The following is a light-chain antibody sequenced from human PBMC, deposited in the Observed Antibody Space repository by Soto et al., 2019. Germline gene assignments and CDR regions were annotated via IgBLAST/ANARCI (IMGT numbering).Light chain of an antibody. CDR2: GAS. V-gene: IGKV3-20*01. Sequence: EIVLTQSPGTLSLSPGERATLSCRASQSVSSSYLAWYQQKPGQAPRLLIYGASSRATGIPDRFSGSGSGTDFTLTISRLEPEDFAVYYCQQYGRGFGGGTKVDIK. CDR1: QSVSSSY. J-gene: IGKJ4*01. CDR3: QQYGRG.